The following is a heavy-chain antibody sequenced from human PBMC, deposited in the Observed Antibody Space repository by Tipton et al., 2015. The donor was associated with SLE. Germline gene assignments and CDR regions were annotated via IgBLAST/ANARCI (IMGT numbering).Heavy chain of an antibody. J-gene: IGHJ4*02. D-gene: IGHD6-6*01. V-gene: IGHV3-30*02. CDR2: IRYDGSNK. CDR1: GFTFSSYG. Sequence: SLRLSCAASGFTFSSYGMPWVRQAPGKGLEWVAFIRYDGSNKYYADSVKGRFTISRDNSKNTLYLQMNSLRAEDTAVYYCAKDWEYSSPGGYFDYWGQGTLVTVSS. CDR3: AKDWEYSSPGGYFDY.